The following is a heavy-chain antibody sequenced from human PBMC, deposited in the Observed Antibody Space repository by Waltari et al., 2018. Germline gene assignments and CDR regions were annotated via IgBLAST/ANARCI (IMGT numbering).Heavy chain of an antibody. V-gene: IGHV4-59*11. Sequence: QVQLQESGPGLVKPSETLSLTCTVSGGSISSHYWSWLRQPPGKGLEWIGYIYYSGSTNYNPSLKSRVTISVDTSKNQFSLKLSSVTAADTAVYYCARVDVNSSSAPMDVWGQGTTVTVSS. J-gene: IGHJ6*02. D-gene: IGHD6-6*01. CDR1: GGSISSHY. CDR3: ARVDVNSSSAPMDV. CDR2: IYYSGST.